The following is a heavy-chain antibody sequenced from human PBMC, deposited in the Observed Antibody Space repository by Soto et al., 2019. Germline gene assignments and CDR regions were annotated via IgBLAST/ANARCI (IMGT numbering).Heavy chain of an antibody. Sequence: EVQLVESGGGLVQTGGSLKLSCAASGFTFSGSAMHWVRQASGKGLEWVGRIRSKGDNYATSYAASVKGRFTISRDDSKNTAYLQMDSLKTEDTAVYYCTERGKYDNRVFDYWSQGTLVTVSS. D-gene: IGHD3-22*01. V-gene: IGHV3-73*01. J-gene: IGHJ4*02. CDR2: IRSKGDNYAT. CDR1: GFTFSGSA. CDR3: TERGKYDNRVFDY.